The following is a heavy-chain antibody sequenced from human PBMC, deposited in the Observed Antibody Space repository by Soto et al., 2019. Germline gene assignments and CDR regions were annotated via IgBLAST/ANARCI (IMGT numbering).Heavy chain of an antibody. CDR2: IYYSGST. V-gene: IGHV4-59*01. J-gene: IGHJ4*02. Sequence: SETLSLTCSVSGGSISSNYWSWIRQPPGKGLEWIGYIYYSGSTNYNPSLKSRVTISADTSKNQFSLKLSTVTAADTAVYFCASLYGTAGYTYGGQGTRFTVS. D-gene: IGHD1-1*01. CDR3: ASLYGTAGYTY. CDR1: GGSISSNY.